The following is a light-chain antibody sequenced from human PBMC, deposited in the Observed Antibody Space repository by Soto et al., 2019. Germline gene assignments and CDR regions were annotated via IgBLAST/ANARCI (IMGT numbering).Light chain of an antibody. Sequence: DIQMTQSPSTLSGSVGDRVTITCRASQSISSWLAWYQQKPGKAPNLLIHDASSLERGVPSRFSGSGSGTEFTLTISSLQPDDFATYYCQQYNSYSWTFGQGTKVDIK. J-gene: IGKJ1*01. CDR1: QSISSW. CDR3: QQYNSYSWT. V-gene: IGKV1-5*01. CDR2: DAS.